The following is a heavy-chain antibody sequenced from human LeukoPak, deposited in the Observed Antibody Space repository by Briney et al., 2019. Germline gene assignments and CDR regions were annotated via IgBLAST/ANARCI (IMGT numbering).Heavy chain of an antibody. CDR2: IRYDGSNK. CDR3: ANLIAAAGTDY. V-gene: IGHV3-30*02. J-gene: IGHJ4*02. CDR1: GFPFSSYG. D-gene: IGHD6-13*01. Sequence: GSLSLSCAASGFPFSSYGMHWVRQAPGKGLEWVAFIRYDGSNKCYADSVKGRFTISRDNSKNTLYLQMNSLRAEDTAVYYCANLIAAAGTDYWGQGTLVTVSS.